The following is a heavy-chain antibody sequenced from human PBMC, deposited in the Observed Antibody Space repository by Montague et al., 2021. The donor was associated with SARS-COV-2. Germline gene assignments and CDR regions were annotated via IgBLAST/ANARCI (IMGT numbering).Heavy chain of an antibody. D-gene: IGHD1-1*01. CDR2: IYYSGST. Sequence: SETLSLTCTVSGGSISSSSYYWGWIRQPPGKGLEWIGSIYYSGSTYYNPSLKSRVTISVDTSKNQSSLKLSSVTAADTAVYYCARDWTHDYWGQGTLVAVSS. CDR3: ARDWTHDY. V-gene: IGHV4-39*07. J-gene: IGHJ4*02. CDR1: GGSISSSSYY.